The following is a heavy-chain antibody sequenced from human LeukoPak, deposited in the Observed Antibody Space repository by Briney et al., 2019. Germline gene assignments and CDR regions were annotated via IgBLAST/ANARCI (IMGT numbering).Heavy chain of an antibody. J-gene: IGHJ4*02. CDR1: AGSISSSSYY. Sequence: SETLSLTCTVSAGSISSSSYYWGLIRQPPGKGLEWMGSIYYSGSTYYNPSLKSRVTISVDTSKKQFSLKLSSLTAADTAMYYCARGSYPGWYSGEFDCWGQGTLVTVSS. D-gene: IGHD6-19*01. V-gene: IGHV4-39*07. CDR3: ARGSYPGWYSGEFDC. CDR2: IYYSGST.